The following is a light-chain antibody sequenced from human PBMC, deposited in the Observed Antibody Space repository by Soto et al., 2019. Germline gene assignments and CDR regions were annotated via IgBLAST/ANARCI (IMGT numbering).Light chain of an antibody. CDR1: SSDVGGYNY. J-gene: IGLJ3*02. Sequence: QSALTQPPSASGSPGQSVTISCTGTSSDVGGYNYVSWYQQYPGRAPKLMIYEVTKRPSGVPDRFSGCKSGNTASLTVSGLQAEDAADYYCSSYAASNNSYFVFGGGTKLTVL. CDR2: EVT. CDR3: SSYAASNNSYFV. V-gene: IGLV2-8*01.